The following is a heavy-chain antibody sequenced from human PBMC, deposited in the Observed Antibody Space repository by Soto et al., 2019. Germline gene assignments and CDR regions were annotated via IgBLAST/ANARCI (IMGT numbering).Heavy chain of an antibody. CDR2: IYYSGST. J-gene: IGHJ4*02. CDR1: GGSISSYY. V-gene: IGHV4-59*01. CDR3: ARVWGSSSWSPFDY. D-gene: IGHD6-13*01. Sequence: PSETLSLTCTVFGGSISSYYWSWIRQPPGKGLEWIGYIYYSGSTNYNPSLKSRVTISVDTSKNQFSLKLSSVTAADTAVYYCARVWGSSSWSPFDYWGQGTLVTVSS.